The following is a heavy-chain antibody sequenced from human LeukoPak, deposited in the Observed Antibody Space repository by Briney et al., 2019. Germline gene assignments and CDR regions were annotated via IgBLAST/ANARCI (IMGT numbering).Heavy chain of an antibody. J-gene: IGHJ5*02. CDR2: INHSGSA. D-gene: IGHD2-8*02. V-gene: IGHV4-34*01. CDR1: GGSFSGYY. Sequence: SGTPSLSCAVSGGSFSGYYWSWIRQPPGKGLEWIGEINHSGSAIYNPSRKSRVTMSVDTSKNQFSLKLSSVTAAVTAVYYSARDVSPPGGVSYNWFDPWGQGTLVTVSS. CDR3: ARDVSPPGGVSYNWFDP.